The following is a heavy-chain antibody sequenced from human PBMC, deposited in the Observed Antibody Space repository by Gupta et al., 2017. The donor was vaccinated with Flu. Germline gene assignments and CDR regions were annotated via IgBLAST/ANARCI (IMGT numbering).Heavy chain of an antibody. D-gene: IGHD2-2*01. Sequence: WVRQAPGQGLEWMGTIIPIFDTTKYAQKFQGRGTINADVSTSTAYMLLGSLRSEDTAIYYCARDRLPQYCSTTTCPGWFDPWGQGTLVTVSS. CDR2: IIPIFDTT. CDR3: ARDRLPQYCSTTTCPGWFDP. J-gene: IGHJ5*02. V-gene: IGHV1-69*15.